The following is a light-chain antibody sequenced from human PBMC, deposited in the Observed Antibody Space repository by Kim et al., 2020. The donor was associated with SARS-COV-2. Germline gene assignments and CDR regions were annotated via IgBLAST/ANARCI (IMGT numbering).Light chain of an antibody. CDR2: GAS. CDR1: QSVRTN. Sequence: EIVMTQSPATLSVSPGDRATLSCRAGQSVRTNLAWYQHKPGQAPRLLIYGASTRATGIPARFSGSGSGREFTLTISSLQSEDFALYYCEQYNHWPPITFGQGTRLEIK. CDR3: EQYNHWPPIT. V-gene: IGKV3-15*01. J-gene: IGKJ5*01.